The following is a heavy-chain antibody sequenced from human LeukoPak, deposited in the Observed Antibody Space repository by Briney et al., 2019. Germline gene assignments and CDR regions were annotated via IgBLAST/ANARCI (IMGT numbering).Heavy chain of an antibody. CDR3: ARGGYNHGFDY. D-gene: IGHD5-18*01. CDR1: GGSINTYY. CDR2: IYYSGST. Sequence: ASETLSLTCTVSGGSINTYYWSWIRQPPGKGLEWIGYIYYSGSTNYNASLKSRVTISIGTSENQFSLKLSSVTAADTAVYYCARGGYNHGFDYWGQGTLVTVSS. J-gene: IGHJ4*02. V-gene: IGHV4-59*01.